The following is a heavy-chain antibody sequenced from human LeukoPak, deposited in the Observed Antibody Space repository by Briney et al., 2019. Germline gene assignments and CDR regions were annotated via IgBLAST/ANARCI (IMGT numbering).Heavy chain of an antibody. CDR1: GFTFSSYD. CDR2: ISYDGSNK. V-gene: IGHV3-30*04. J-gene: IGHJ4*02. CDR3: ATPLTTGYGYLN. Sequence: GVSVRLLCAASGFTFSSYDMLWVRQAPGKGLVGVAVISYDGSNKYYADSVKVRFTIYRDNSKNTLYLQMNSLRAEDTAVYYCATPLTTGYGYLNWGQGTLVTVSS. D-gene: IGHD5-18*01.